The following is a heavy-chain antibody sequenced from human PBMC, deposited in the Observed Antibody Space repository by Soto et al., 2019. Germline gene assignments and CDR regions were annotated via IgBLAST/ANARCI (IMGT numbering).Heavy chain of an antibody. Sequence: QVQLVQSGAEVKKPGSSVKVSCKASGGTFSSYTISWVRQAPGQGLEWMGRIIPILGIANYAQKFQGRVTITADKSTSTAYMELSSLRSEDTAVYYFARGYCSGGSCWNWFDPWGQGTLVTVSS. CDR3: ARGYCSGGSCWNWFDP. CDR2: IIPILGIA. J-gene: IGHJ5*02. V-gene: IGHV1-69*02. D-gene: IGHD2-15*01. CDR1: GGTFSSYT.